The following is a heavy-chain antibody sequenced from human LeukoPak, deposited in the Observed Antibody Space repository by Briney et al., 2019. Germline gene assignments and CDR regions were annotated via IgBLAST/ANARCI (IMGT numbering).Heavy chain of an antibody. CDR3: ARGGSHEPHDY. Sequence: SETLSLTCTVSGGSISGYFWSWIRQPPGKGLEWIGYISYSGSTDYNPSLKSRITISVDTSNNQFSLKLSSVTAADTAVYYCARGGSHEPHDYWGQGTLVTVSS. J-gene: IGHJ4*02. CDR1: GGSISGYF. CDR2: ISYSGST. V-gene: IGHV4-59*08. D-gene: IGHD1-14*01.